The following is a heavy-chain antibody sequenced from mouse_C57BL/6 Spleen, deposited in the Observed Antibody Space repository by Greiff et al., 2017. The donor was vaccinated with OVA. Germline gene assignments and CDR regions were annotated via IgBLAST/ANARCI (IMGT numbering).Heavy chain of an antibody. CDR1: GYSITSGYY. CDR3: ARRGDYYGSSPFYYFDY. J-gene: IGHJ2*01. CDR2: ISYDGSN. V-gene: IGHV3-6*01. Sequence: EVKLEESGPGLVKPSQSLSLTCSVTGYSITSGYYWNWIRQFPGNQLEWMGYISYDGSNNYNPSLKNRISITRDTSKNQFFLKLNSVTTEDTATYYCARRGDYYGSSPFYYFDYWGQGTTLTVSS. D-gene: IGHD1-1*01.